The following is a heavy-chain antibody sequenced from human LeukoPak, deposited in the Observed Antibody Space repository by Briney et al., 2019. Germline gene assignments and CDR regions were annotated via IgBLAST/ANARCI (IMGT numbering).Heavy chain of an antibody. CDR1: GGSISNYY. V-gene: IGHV4-59*12. J-gene: IGHJ5*02. D-gene: IGHD3-16*02. Sequence: SETLSLTCTVSGGSISNYYWSWIRQPPGRGLEWIGYIYYTGSTNYNPSLTSRVNISVDTSKNQFSLKLSSVTAADTAVYYCARVRNDYVWGSYHMYNWFDPWGQGTLVTVSS. CDR2: IYYTGST. CDR3: ARVRNDYVWGSYHMYNWFDP.